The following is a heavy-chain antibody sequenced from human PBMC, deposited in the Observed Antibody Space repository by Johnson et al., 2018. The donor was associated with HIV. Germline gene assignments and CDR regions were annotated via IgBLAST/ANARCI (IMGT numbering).Heavy chain of an antibody. J-gene: IGHJ3*02. Sequence: QVQLVESGGGLVQPGGSLRLSCAASGFTFTSYAMHWVRQAPGKGLEWVAVVSYDGSNKYYADSVKGRFTISRDNSKNTLYLQMNSLRAEDTAVFYCARASLARGGKIRAFDIWGQGTTVTVSS. D-gene: IGHD4-23*01. CDR1: GFTFTSYA. CDR3: ARASLARGGKIRAFDI. CDR2: VSYDGSNK. V-gene: IGHV3-30*14.